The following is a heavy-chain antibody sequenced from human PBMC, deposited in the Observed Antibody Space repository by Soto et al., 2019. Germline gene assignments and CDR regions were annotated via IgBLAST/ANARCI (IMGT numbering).Heavy chain of an antibody. Sequence: GASVKVSCKASGGTFSSYAISWVRQAPGQGLEWMGGIIPIFGTANYAQKFQGRVTITADESTSTAYMELSSLRSEDTAVYYCARAYCSSTSCHISGYHYYYYGMDVWGQGTTVTVSS. CDR1: GGTFSSYA. J-gene: IGHJ6*02. CDR3: ARAYCSSTSCHISGYHYYYYGMDV. CDR2: IIPIFGTA. D-gene: IGHD2-2*01. V-gene: IGHV1-69*13.